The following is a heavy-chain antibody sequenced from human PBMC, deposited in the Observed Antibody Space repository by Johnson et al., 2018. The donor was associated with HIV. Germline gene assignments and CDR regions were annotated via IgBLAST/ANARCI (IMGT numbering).Heavy chain of an antibody. Sequence: VQLVESGGGLIQPGGSLRLSCAASGFTVSSNYMSWVSQAPGKGLEWVSVIYRGGSTYYADSVKGRFTISRDNSKNPLYLQMKSLRAEDTAVSYCARVGLIVAQTGDAVDIWGQGTMGTVSS. CDR2: IYRGGST. D-gene: IGHD2-8*01. V-gene: IGHV3-53*01. CDR1: GFTVSSNY. J-gene: IGHJ3*02. CDR3: ARVGLIVAQTGDAVDI.